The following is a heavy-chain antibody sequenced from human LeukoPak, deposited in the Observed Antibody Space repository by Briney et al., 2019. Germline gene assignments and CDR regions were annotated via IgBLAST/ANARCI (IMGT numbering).Heavy chain of an antibody. V-gene: IGHV3-48*04. CDR2: ISSSSDTI. CDR1: GFSLSSSS. J-gene: IGHJ6*03. Sequence: GGSLRLSCAASGFSLSSSSMYWVRQAPGRGLEWVSYISSSSDTIYYADSVKGRFTISRDNAKNSLYLQMNSLRAEDTAVYYCARGAYYYFLDVWGKGTTVTVSS. CDR3: ARGAYYYFLDV.